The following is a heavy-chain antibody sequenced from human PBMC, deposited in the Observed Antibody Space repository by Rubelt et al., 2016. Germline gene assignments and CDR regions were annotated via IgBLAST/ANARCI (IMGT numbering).Heavy chain of an antibody. V-gene: IGHV4-39*02. D-gene: IGHD3-3*01. CDR3: ARDITIFGVVIVSHFDY. Sequence: QLQLQESGPGLVKPSETLSLTCTVSGGSISSSSYYWGWIRQPPGKGLEWIGSIYYSGSTYYNPSLKSRVTISVDTSKNQFSLKLSSVTAADTAVYYCARDITIFGVVIVSHFDYWGQGTLVTVSS. J-gene: IGHJ4*02. CDR1: GGSISSSSYY. CDR2: IYYSGST.